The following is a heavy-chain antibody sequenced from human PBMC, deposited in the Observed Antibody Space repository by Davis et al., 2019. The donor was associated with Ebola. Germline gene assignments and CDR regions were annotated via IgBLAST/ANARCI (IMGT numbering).Heavy chain of an antibody. CDR1: GFTFSSYG. D-gene: IGHD6-13*01. CDR3: ARDWQQLGTGLDY. Sequence: GESLKISCAASGFTFSSYGMHWVRQAPGKGLEWVAVIWYDGSNNYYADSVKGRFTISRDNSKNTLYLQMNSLRAEDTAVYYCARDWQQLGTGLDYWGQGTLVTVSS. CDR2: IWYDGSNN. J-gene: IGHJ4*02. V-gene: IGHV3-33*01.